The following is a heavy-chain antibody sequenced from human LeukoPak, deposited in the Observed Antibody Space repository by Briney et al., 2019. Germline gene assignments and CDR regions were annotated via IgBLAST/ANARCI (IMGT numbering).Heavy chain of an antibody. D-gene: IGHD1-1*01. J-gene: IGHJ6*02. CDR3: AKVSWNGYYYYYGMDV. CDR1: GGSISSYY. CDR2: IYTSGCT. V-gene: IGHV4-4*07. Sequence: SETLSLTCTVSGGSISSYYWSWIRQPAGKGLEWIGRIYTSGCTNYNPSLKSRVTMSVDTSKNQFSLKLSSVTAADTAVYYCAKVSWNGYYYYYGMDVWGQGTTVTVSS.